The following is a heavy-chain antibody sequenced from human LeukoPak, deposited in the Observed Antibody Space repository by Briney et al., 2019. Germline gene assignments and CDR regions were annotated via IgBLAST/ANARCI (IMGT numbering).Heavy chain of an antibody. CDR3: ARDFLGTYYYDSSGYYDY. V-gene: IGHV3-30*02. D-gene: IGHD3-22*01. CDR1: GFTFSSYG. J-gene: IGHJ4*02. Sequence: GSLRLSCAASGFTFSSYGMHWVRQAPGKGLEWVAFIRYDGSNKYYADSVKGRFTISRDNAKNSLYLQMNSLRAEDTAVYYCARDFLGTYYYDSSGYYDYWGQGTLVTVSS. CDR2: IRYDGSNK.